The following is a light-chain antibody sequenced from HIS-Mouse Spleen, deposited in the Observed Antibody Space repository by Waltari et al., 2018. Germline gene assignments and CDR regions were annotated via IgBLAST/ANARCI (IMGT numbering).Light chain of an antibody. V-gene: IGLV1-47*01. CDR3: AAWDDSLSGPV. CDR2: RNN. CDR1: SSNIGRNY. J-gene: IGLJ3*02. Sequence: QSVLTQPPSASGTPGQRVTISCSGSSSNIGRNYVYWYQQLPGTAPKLLIYRNNQRPSGVPDRFSCSKSGTSASLAISGLRSEDEADYYCAAWDDSLSGPVFGGGTKLTVL.